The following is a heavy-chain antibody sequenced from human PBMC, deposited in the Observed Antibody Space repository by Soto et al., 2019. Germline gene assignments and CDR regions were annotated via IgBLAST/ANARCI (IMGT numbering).Heavy chain of an antibody. CDR3: ARTDADGDGDGYNFHYFDY. Sequence: ASVKVSCKASGYTFTGYYMHWVRQAPGQGLEWMGWINPNSGGTNYAQKFQGWVTMTRDTSISTAYMELSRLRSEDTAVYYCARTDADGDGDGYNFHYFDYWGQGTLVTVSS. CDR2: INPNSGGT. D-gene: IGHD5-12*01. J-gene: IGHJ4*02. CDR1: GYTFTGYY. V-gene: IGHV1-2*04.